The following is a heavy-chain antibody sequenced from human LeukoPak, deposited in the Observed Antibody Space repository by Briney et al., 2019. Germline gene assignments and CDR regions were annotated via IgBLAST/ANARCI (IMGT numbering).Heavy chain of an antibody. D-gene: IGHD6-13*01. J-gene: IGHJ4*02. CDR3: AKEFIAAVFDY. CDR1: GFTFDDYA. Sequence: GRSLRLSCAASGFTFDDYAMHWVRQAPGKGLEWVSGISWNSGSIGYADSVKGRFTISRDNAKNSLYLQMNSLRAEDTALYYCAKEFIAAVFDYWGQGTLVTVSS. V-gene: IGHV3-9*01. CDR2: ISWNSGSI.